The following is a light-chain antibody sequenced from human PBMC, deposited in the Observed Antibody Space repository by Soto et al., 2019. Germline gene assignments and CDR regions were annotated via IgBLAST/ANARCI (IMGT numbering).Light chain of an antibody. V-gene: IGLV2-23*01. CDR3: CSYAGSSTLYV. CDR1: SSDVGSYHL. J-gene: IGLJ1*01. CDR2: EGR. Sequence: QSALTKPASVSGSPGQSIPISCTGTSSDVGSYHLVSWYQQHPGKAPKLKIYEGRKRPSGVSNRFSGSKSGNTASLTIAGLQDEDEADYYCCSYAGSSTLYVFGPGTQLTVL.